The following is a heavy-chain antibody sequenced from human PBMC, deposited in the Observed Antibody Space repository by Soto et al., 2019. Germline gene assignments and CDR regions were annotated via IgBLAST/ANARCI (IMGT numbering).Heavy chain of an antibody. V-gene: IGHV3-23*01. CDR3: AKVSGSHSAEYNWFDP. J-gene: IGHJ5*02. CDR1: GFTFSSYA. D-gene: IGHD1-26*01. CDR2: ISGSGGST. Sequence: GGSLRLSCAASGFTFSSYAMSWVRRAPGKGLEWVSAISGSGGSTYYADSVKGQFTISRDNSKNTLYLQMDSLRAEDTAVYYCAKVSGSHSAEYNWFDPWGQGTLVTVSS.